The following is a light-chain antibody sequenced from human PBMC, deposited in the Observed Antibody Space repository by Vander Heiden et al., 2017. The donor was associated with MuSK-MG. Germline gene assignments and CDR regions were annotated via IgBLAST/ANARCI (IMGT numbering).Light chain of an antibody. CDR2: EVT. Sequence: QSALTQPASVSGSPGQSITISCAGTSSDVGAYNYVSWYQQHPGKAPKLIIYEVTNRPSGVSNRFSGSKSGNTASLTISGLQAEDEADYYCSSHTSSATGVFGGGTKLTVL. V-gene: IGLV2-14*01. J-gene: IGLJ3*02. CDR3: SSHTSSATGV. CDR1: SSDVGAYNY.